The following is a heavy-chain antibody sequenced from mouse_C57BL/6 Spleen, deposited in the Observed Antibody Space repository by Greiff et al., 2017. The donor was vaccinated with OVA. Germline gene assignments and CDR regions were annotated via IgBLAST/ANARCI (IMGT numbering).Heavy chain of an antibody. Sequence: QVHVKQSGAELVKPGASVKMSCKASGYTFTTYPIEWMKQNHGKSLEWIGNFHPYNDDTKYNEKFKGKATLTVEKSSSTVYLELSRLTSDDSAVYYCARDAYYSNPYYFGCWGQGTTLTVSS. V-gene: IGHV1-47*01. CDR3: ARDAYYSNPYYFGC. D-gene: IGHD2-5*01. CDR1: GYTFTTYP. CDR2: FHPYNDDT. J-gene: IGHJ2*01.